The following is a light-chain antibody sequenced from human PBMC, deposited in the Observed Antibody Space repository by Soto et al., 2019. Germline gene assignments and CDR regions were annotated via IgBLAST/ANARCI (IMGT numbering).Light chain of an antibody. CDR3: QHRGNWPPMYT. CDR1: QSVSSN. V-gene: IGKV3-15*01. Sequence: EIVMTQSPATLSVSPGERATLSCRASQSVSSNLAWYQQKPGQAPRLLIYGASTRATGIPARFSGSGSGTEFTLTISSLQSEDFAVYYCQHRGNWPPMYTFGQGTKLEIK. CDR2: GAS. J-gene: IGKJ2*01.